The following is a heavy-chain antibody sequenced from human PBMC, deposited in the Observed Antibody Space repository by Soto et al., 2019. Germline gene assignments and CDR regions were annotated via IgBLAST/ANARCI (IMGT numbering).Heavy chain of an antibody. Sequence: SLRLSCAASGFTFNIYWMHWVRQAPGKGLVWVSRISSDGSSTTYADSVKDRFTISRDNAKNTLYLQMNSLRVEDTALYYCARAPKGYGMDVWGQGTTVTVSS. CDR2: ISSDGSST. CDR3: ARAPKGYGMDV. V-gene: IGHV3-74*01. J-gene: IGHJ6*02. CDR1: GFTFNIYW.